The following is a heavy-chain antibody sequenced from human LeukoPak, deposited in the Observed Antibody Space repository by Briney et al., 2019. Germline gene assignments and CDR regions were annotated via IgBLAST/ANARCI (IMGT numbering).Heavy chain of an antibody. CDR3: ARDQSITMVRGVE. J-gene: IGHJ4*02. CDR2: IYSGGST. D-gene: IGHD3-10*01. Sequence: GGSLRLSCAASGFTVSSNYMSWVRQAPGKGLEWVSVIYSGGSTYYADSVKGRFTISRDNSKNTLYLQMNSLRAEDTAVYYCARDQSITMVRGVEWGQGTLVTVSS. CDR1: GFTVSSNY. V-gene: IGHV3-66*01.